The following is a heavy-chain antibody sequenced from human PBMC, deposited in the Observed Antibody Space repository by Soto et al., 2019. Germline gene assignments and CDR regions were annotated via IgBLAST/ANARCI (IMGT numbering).Heavy chain of an antibody. D-gene: IGHD5-18*01. CDR3: ARQGAGAVYSYRSIDY. CDR1: GYRFTSYW. J-gene: IGHJ4*02. Sequence: PGESLKISCKGSGYRFTSYWIGWVRQMPGKGLEWMGIIYPGDSDTRYSPSFQGQVTISADKSISAAYLQWSSLKASDTAMYYCARQGAGAVYSYRSIDYWGQGTLVTVSS. V-gene: IGHV5-51*01. CDR2: IYPGDSDT.